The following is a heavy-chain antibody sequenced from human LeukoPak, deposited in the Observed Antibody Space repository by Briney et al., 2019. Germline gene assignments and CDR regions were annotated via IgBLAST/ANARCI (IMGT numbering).Heavy chain of an antibody. J-gene: IGHJ3*02. CDR2: IYTSGST. CDR3: ARNPSYYYDSSGPGGDAFDI. V-gene: IGHV4-4*07. CDR1: GGSISSYY. D-gene: IGHD3-22*01. Sequence: SETLSLTCTVSGGSISSYYWSWIRQPAGKGLEWIGRIYTSGSTNYNPSLKSRVTISVDTSKNQFSLKLSSVTAADTAVYYCARNPSYYYDSSGPGGDAFDIWGQGTMVTVSS.